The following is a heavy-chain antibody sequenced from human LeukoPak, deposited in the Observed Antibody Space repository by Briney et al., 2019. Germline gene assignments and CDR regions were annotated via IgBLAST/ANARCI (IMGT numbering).Heavy chain of an antibody. CDR2: IYTSGST. CDR3: ARQVVVTARGFDP. Sequence: SEILSLTCTVSGGSISSYYWSWIRQPPGKGLEWIGYIYTSGSTNYNPSLKSRVTISVDTSKNQFSLKLSSVTAADTAVYYCARQVVVTARGFDPWGQGTLVTVSS. V-gene: IGHV4-4*09. J-gene: IGHJ5*02. CDR1: GGSISSYY. D-gene: IGHD2-21*02.